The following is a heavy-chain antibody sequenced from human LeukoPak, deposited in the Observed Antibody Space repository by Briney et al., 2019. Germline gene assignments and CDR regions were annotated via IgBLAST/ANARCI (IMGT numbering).Heavy chain of an antibody. CDR1: GFSFSTNA. Sequence: GRSLRLSCAATGFSFSTNAMHWVRQAPGNGLEWVAVISFEGTNKYYAESVKGRFTIARDNAKNTLHLQMNSLRAEDTAVYYCAPSQFTVRYYFDYWGQGTLVTVSS. CDR3: APSQFTVRYYFDY. D-gene: IGHD4-17*01. J-gene: IGHJ4*02. CDR2: ISFEGTNK. V-gene: IGHV3-30*04.